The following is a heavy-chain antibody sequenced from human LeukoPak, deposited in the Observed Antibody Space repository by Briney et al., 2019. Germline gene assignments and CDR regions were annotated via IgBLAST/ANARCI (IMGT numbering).Heavy chain of an antibody. J-gene: IGHJ6*02. CDR3: ARGPGGSYYYYYGMDV. CDR1: GYTFTSYG. CDR2: ISAYNGNT. Sequence: ASVKVSCKASGYTFTSYGISWVRQAPGQGLEWMGWISAYNGNTNYAQKLQGRVTMTTDTSTSTAYMELRSLRSDDTAAYYCARGPGGSYYYYYGMDVWGQGTTVTVSS. V-gene: IGHV1-18*01. D-gene: IGHD1-26*01.